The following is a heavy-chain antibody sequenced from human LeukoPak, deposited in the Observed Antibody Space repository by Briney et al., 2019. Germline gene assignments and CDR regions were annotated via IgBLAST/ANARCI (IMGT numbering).Heavy chain of an antibody. Sequence: SETLSQTCAVYGGSFSGYYWSWIRQPPGKGLEWIGEINHSGSTNYNPSLKSRVTISVDTSKNQFSLKLSSVTAADTAVYYCARRAAAHFYYYYYMDVWGKGTTVTVSS. CDR3: ARRAAAHFYYYYYMDV. CDR2: INHSGST. J-gene: IGHJ6*03. V-gene: IGHV4-34*01. CDR1: GGSFSGYY. D-gene: IGHD6-13*01.